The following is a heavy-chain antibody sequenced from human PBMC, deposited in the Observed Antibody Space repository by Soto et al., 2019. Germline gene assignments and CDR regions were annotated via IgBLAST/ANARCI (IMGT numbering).Heavy chain of an antibody. D-gene: IGHD4-17*01. CDR2: IYYSGST. V-gene: IGHV4-31*03. Sequence: SETLSLTCTVSGGSISSGGYYWSWIRQHPGKGLEWIGYIYYSGSTYYNPSLKSRVTISVDTSKNQFSLKLSSVTAADTAVYYCARDRLYGDYSYYYYGMDVWGQGTTVTVSS. CDR3: ARDRLYGDYSYYYYGMDV. J-gene: IGHJ6*02. CDR1: GGSISSGGYY.